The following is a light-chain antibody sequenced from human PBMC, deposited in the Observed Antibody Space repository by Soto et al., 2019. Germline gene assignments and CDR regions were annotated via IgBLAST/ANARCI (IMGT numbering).Light chain of an antibody. Sequence: AIQMTQSPSSVSASVGDRVTITCRASQGIRRWVDWYQQKPGKAPKLLIYAASNLQSGVPSRFSGSGSGTDFTLTISCLQSEDFATYYCQQYYSYPRTFGQGTKVDIK. J-gene: IGKJ1*01. CDR3: QQYYSYPRT. CDR2: AAS. V-gene: IGKV1-8*01. CDR1: QGIRRW.